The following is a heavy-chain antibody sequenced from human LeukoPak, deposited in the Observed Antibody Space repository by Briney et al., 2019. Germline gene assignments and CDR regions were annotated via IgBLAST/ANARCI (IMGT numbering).Heavy chain of an antibody. CDR3: ARVGSGLRAFEI. CDR2: INSDGSDT. V-gene: IGHV3-74*01. Sequence: GGSLRLSCVASGFRLTSHLMHWVRQAPGKGLVWVSRINSDGSDTNYADSVKGRFTISRDNAKNTLYLQMHSLRVEDTAVYYCARVGSGLRAFEICGQRTMVSVSS. D-gene: IGHD3-10*01. CDR1: GFRLTSHL. J-gene: IGHJ3*02.